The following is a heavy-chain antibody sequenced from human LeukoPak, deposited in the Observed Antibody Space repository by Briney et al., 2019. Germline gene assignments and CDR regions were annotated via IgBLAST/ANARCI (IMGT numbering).Heavy chain of an antibody. CDR1: GFTFSDHY. CDR2: ISSSGRTT. CDR3: ARVGSEFDY. D-gene: IGHD3-10*01. V-gene: IGHV3-11*04. J-gene: IGHJ4*02. Sequence: GGSLRLSCAASGFTFSDHYMSWIRQAPGQGLEWVSYISSSGRTTYYADSVKGRFTISRDNSKNTLYLQMNSLRAEDTAVYYCARVGSEFDYWGQGTLVTVST.